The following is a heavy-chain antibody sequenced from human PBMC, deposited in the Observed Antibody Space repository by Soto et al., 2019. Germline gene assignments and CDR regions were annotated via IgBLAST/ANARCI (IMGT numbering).Heavy chain of an antibody. V-gene: IGHV4-34*01. CDR2: INHSGST. CDR3: ARGLGKAAPSRSYYYYYYGMDV. J-gene: IGHJ6*02. Sequence: PSETLSLTCAVYGGSFSGFYWSWIRQPPEKGLEWIGEINHSGSTINNLSLKSRVTISVDTSKNQFSLKLSSVTAADTAVYYCARGLGKAAPSRSYYYYYYGMDVWGQGTTVTVSS. D-gene: IGHD6-13*01. CDR1: GGSFSGFY.